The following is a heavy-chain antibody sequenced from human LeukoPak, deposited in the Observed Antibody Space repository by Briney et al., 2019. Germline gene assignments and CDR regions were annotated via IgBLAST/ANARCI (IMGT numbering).Heavy chain of an antibody. D-gene: IGHD3-16*01. V-gene: IGHV3-53*01. Sequence: GGSLRLSCAASGFTVSSNYMSWVRQAPGKGLEWVSVIYSGGSTYYADSVKGRFTISRDNSKNTLYLQMNSLRAEDTAVYYCALTMTTFGFVVLWGQGTLVTVPS. CDR1: GFTVSSNY. CDR3: ALTMTTFGFVVL. CDR2: IYSGGST. J-gene: IGHJ4*02.